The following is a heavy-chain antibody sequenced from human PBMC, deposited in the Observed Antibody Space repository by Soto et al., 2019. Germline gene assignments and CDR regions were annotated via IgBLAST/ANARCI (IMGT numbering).Heavy chain of an antibody. D-gene: IGHD2-15*01. V-gene: IGHV1-3*01. CDR2: INAGNGNT. J-gene: IGHJ2*01. CDR3: ARREAGGGAYWYFDL. Sequence: QVQLVQSGAEVKQPGASVKVSCKASGYTFTTYAIHWVRQAPGQSLEWMGWINAGNGNTKYSQKFQGRVTITRDTSASTAYMELSSLTSEDTAVYYCARREAGGGAYWYFDLWGRGTLITVSS. CDR1: GYTFTTYA.